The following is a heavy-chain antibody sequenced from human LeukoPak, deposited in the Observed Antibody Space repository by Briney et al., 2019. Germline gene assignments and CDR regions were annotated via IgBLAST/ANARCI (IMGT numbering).Heavy chain of an antibody. CDR1: GFTFSSYS. V-gene: IGHV3-21*01. J-gene: IGHJ4*02. D-gene: IGHD1-26*01. Sequence: GGSLRLSCAASGFTFSSYSMNWVRQAPGKGLEWVSSISSSSSYIYYADSVKGGLTISRDNAKSSLYLQMNSLRAEDTAVYYCARGRYSGSYLDYWGQGTLVTVSS. CDR3: ARGRYSGSYLDY. CDR2: ISSSSSYI.